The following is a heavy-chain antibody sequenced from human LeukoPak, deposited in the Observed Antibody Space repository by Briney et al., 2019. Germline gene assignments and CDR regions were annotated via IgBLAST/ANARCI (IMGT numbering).Heavy chain of an antibody. V-gene: IGHV3-30*03. CDR1: GFTFSSYG. Sequence: GRSLRLSCAASGFTFSSYGMHWVRQAPGQGLEWVAIISYDGSNKYYADSVKGRFTISRDNSKNMMYLQMNSLRGEDTAVYYCVNTVGTTSPFDCWGQGTLVTVSS. CDR2: ISYDGSNK. J-gene: IGHJ4*02. D-gene: IGHD1-26*01. CDR3: VNTVGTTSPFDC.